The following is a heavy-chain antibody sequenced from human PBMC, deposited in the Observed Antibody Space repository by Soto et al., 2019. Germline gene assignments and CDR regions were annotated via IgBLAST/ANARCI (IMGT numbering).Heavy chain of an antibody. CDR2: ISGSGGST. CDR3: AKSVLLRWKGRYYFDY. D-gene: IGHD4-17*01. J-gene: IGHJ4*02. Sequence: EVQLLESGGGLVQPGGSLRLSCAASGFTFSSYAMSWVRQAPGKGLEWVSAISGSGGSTYYADSVKGRFTISRDNSKNTLYMQMNSLRAEDTAVYYCAKSVLLRWKGRYYFDYWGQGTMVTVSS. CDR1: GFTFSSYA. V-gene: IGHV3-23*01.